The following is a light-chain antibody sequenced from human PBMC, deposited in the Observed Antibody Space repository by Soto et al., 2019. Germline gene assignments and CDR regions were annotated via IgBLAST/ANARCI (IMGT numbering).Light chain of an antibody. CDR3: QQYGSSPLIS. Sequence: EIVLTQSPATLSLSPGERATLSCRASQSVSSNLAWYQQKPGQAPRLLIYGASTRATGIPARFSGSGSGRDFTLTISGLEPEDFAVYYCQQYGSSPLISFGQGTRLEIK. CDR1: QSVSSN. J-gene: IGKJ5*01. CDR2: GAS. V-gene: IGKV3-20*01.